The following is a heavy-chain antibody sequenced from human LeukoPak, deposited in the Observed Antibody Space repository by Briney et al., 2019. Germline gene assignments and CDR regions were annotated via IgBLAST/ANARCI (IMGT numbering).Heavy chain of an antibody. CDR3: HPLGYTSN. CDR1: GFTFSSRW. CDR2: VKNDGTT. J-gene: IGHJ4*02. V-gene: IGHV3-74*01. Sequence: PGGSLRLSCAVSGFTSGFTFSSRWMHWVRQAPGKGLVWVSLVKNDGTTNYADSVKGRFTVSRDNAKNTMYLQMNNLRVEDTALYSCHPLGYTSNWGQGTLVTVSS. D-gene: IGHD6-19*01.